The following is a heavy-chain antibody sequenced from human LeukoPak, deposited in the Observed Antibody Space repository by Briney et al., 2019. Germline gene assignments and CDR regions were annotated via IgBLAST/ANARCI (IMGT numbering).Heavy chain of an antibody. D-gene: IGHD2-2*01. J-gene: IGHJ5*02. CDR2: INPGGDRT. CDR1: GFTFSKYY. V-gene: IGHV1-46*01. CDR3: ARDGDCSSTSCKPFDP. Sequence: ASVKVSCKASGFTFSKYYMHWVRQAPGQGLEWMGIINPGGDRTTNAQKFQGRVTITADKSTGTAYMELSSLRSEDTAVYYCARDGDCSSTSCKPFDPWGQGTLVTVSS.